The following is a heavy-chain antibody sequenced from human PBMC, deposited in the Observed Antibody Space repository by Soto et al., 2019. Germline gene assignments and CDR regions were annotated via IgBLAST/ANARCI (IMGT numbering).Heavy chain of an antibody. J-gene: IGHJ5*01. CDR3: ARDRWGSYSFDS. V-gene: IGHV1-69*01. CDR1: GGVFRNYS. Sequence: QVQLVQSGAEVKKPVSSVKVSCKASGGVFRNYSINWVRQAPGQGLEWMGGIIPVFGTADYPQKFQGRVTITADESTTTAYMELTSLKTEDTAVYFCARDRWGSYSFDSWGQGTLVTVAS. D-gene: IGHD1-26*01. CDR2: IIPVFGTA.